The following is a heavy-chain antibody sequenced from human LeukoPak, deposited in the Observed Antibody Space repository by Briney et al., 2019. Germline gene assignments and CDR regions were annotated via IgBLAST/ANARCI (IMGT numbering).Heavy chain of an antibody. J-gene: IGHJ6*03. CDR1: GGSISSSNW. Sequence: PSGTLSLTCAVSGGSISSSNWWSWVRQPPGKGLEWIGEIYHSGSTNYNPSLKSRVTISVDKSKNQFSLKLSSVTAADTAVYYCARDIRDYYYYYYMDVWGKGTTVTVSS. CDR2: IYHSGST. CDR3: ARDIRDYYYYYYMDV. V-gene: IGHV4-4*02. D-gene: IGHD2-2*02.